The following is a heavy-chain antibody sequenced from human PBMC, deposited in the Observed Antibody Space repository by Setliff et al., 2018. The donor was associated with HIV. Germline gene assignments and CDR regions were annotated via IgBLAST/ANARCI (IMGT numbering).Heavy chain of an antibody. V-gene: IGHV3-7*05. CDR2: IKQDGSEK. J-gene: IGHJ5*02. CDR1: GFTFSTYW. D-gene: IGHD6-19*01. CDR3: AKDIPGPAINSGRIKNWFDP. Sequence: GSLRLSCAASGFTFSTYWMSWVRQAPGKGLEWVANIKQDGSEKNYMDSVKGRFTISRDNAKNSLYLQMNSLRVEDTAVYYCAKDIPGPAINSGRIKNWFDPWGEGTLVTVSS.